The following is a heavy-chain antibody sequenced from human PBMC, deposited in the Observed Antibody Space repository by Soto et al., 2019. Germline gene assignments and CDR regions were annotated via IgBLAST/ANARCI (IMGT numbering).Heavy chain of an antibody. CDR3: AKDSRYNSGWAPYYYYGMDV. CDR1: GCTFSSYG. CDR2: ISYDGSNK. J-gene: IGHJ6*02. V-gene: IGHV3-30*18. Sequence: QVQLVESGGGVVQPGRSLRLSCVASGCTFSSYGMHWVRQAPGKGLEWVAVISYDGSNKYYADSVKGRFTISRDNSKNTLYVQMNSLRAADTAVYYCAKDSRYNSGWAPYYYYGMDVWGQGTTVTVSS. D-gene: IGHD6-19*01.